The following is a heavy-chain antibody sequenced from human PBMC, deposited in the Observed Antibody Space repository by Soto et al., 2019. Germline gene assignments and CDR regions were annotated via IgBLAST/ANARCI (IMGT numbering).Heavy chain of an antibody. CDR3: AKGQERAIILQDRYYYDSSTYLYYFDN. Sequence: QVQLVESGGGVVQPGRSLRLSCAASGFTFSSYGMHWVRQAPGKGLEWVAVISYDGSNKYYTDSVKGRFTISRDNSKNTLRLQMNSLRAEDTAVYYCAKGQERAIILQDRYYYDSSTYLYYFDNWGQGTLVTVSS. V-gene: IGHV3-30*18. D-gene: IGHD3-22*01. CDR2: ISYDGSNK. CDR1: GFTFSSYG. J-gene: IGHJ4*02.